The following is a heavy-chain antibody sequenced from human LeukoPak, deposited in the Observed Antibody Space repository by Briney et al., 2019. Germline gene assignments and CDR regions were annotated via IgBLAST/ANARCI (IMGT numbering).Heavy chain of an antibody. CDR2: IYYSGST. CDR1: GGSINSGGYY. D-gene: IGHD1-1*01. CDR3: ARDRSGYNDFDY. V-gene: IGHV4-31*03. J-gene: IGHJ4*02. Sequence: SETLSLTCTVSGGSINSGGYYWSWIRQHPGKGLEWIGYIYYSGSTYYNPSLKSRVTISVDTSKNQFSLKLSSVTAADTAVYYCARDRSGYNDFDYWGQGTLVTVSS.